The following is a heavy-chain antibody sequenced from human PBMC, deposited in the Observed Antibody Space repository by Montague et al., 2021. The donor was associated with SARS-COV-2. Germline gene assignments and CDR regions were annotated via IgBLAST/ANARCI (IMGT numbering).Heavy chain of an antibody. J-gene: IGHJ3*02. CDR2: TYYRSKWYH. Sequence: CAISGDSVSINTATWNWNRQTPSRRLELLGMTYYRSKWYHDYAISLKSRITINPDTSKNQFSLQLSSVAPEDTAVFYCARTTTRMLYPENAFDIWGQGTVVTVSS. CDR1: GDSVSINTAT. D-gene: IGHD2-15*01. CDR3: ARTTTRMLYPENAFDI. V-gene: IGHV6-1*01.